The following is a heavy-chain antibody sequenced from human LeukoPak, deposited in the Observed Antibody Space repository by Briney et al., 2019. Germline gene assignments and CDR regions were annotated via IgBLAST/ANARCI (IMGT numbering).Heavy chain of an antibody. CDR3: ARGGGLGDY. J-gene: IGHJ4*02. D-gene: IGHD3-16*01. V-gene: IGHV4-34*01. CDR1: XXXXXGYX. CDR2: INHSGST. Sequence: XETXSLTCAXXXXXXXGYXWXWIRQXXXXXXEWIGEINHSGSTNYNPSLKSRVTISVDTSKNQFSLKLSSVTAADTAVYYCARGGGLGDYWGQGTLVTVSS.